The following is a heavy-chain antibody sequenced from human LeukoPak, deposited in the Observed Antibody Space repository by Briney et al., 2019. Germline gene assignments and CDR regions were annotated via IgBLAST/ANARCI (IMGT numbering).Heavy chain of an antibody. CDR1: GFTFSNYW. CDR3: ARDQIEATVYYYYYMDV. Sequence: GGSLRLSCTASGFTFSNYWIHWVRQPPGKGLVWVSRINNDGGGTIYADSVRGRFTISRDNSKNTLYLQMNSLRAEDTAVYYCARDQIEATVYYYYYMDVWGKGTTVTVSS. D-gene: IGHD5-12*01. CDR2: INNDGGGT. J-gene: IGHJ6*03. V-gene: IGHV3-74*01.